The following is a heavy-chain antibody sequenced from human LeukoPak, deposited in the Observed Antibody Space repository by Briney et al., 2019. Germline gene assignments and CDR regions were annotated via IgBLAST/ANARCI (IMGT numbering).Heavy chain of an antibody. CDR3: AKFFLPYLAGGTGSR. CDR2: ISYGGDST. V-gene: IGHV3-23*01. J-gene: IGHJ4*02. CDR1: GFTFSTYA. Sequence: GGSLRLFCAASGFTFSTYAMSWVREARGMGLEWVSSISYGGDSTHYADSVEGRFTISRDNSKNTLYLQMNSLRAEDTALYYCAKFFLPYLAGGTGSRWGQGTLVTVSS. D-gene: IGHD3-10*01.